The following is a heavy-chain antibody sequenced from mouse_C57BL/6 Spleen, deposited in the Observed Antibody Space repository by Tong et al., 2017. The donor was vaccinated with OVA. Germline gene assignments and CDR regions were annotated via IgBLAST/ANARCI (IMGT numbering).Heavy chain of an antibody. V-gene: IGHV1-39*01. Sequence: EVQLQESGPELVKPGASVKISCKASGYSFTDYNMNWVKQSNGKSLEWIGVINPNYGTTSYNQKFKGKATLTVDKSSSTAYMELRSLTSEDTAVYYCATTVVDYWYFDVWGTGTTVTVSS. D-gene: IGHD1-1*01. CDR2: INPNYGTT. CDR3: ATTVVDYWYFDV. J-gene: IGHJ1*03. CDR1: GYSFTDYN.